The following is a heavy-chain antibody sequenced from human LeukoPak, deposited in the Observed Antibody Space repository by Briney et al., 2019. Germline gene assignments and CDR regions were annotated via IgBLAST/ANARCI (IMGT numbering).Heavy chain of an antibody. D-gene: IGHD2-2*01. CDR3: AKDRRYCSSTSCYPSPFDY. CDR1: GFTFSSYA. Sequence: GGSLRLSCAASGFTFSSYAMSWVRQAPGKGLEWVSAISGSGGSTYYADSVKGRFTISRDNSKNTLYLQMNSLRAEDTAVYYCAKDRRYCSSTSCYPSPFDYWGQGTLVTVSS. CDR2: ISGSGGST. J-gene: IGHJ4*02. V-gene: IGHV3-23*01.